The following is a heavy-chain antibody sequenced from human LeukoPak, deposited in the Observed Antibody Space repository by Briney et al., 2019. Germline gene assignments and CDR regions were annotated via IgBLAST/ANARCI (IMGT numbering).Heavy chain of an antibody. CDR1: GFTFSSYS. D-gene: IGHD1-14*01. Sequence: GGSRRLSCAAYGFTFSSYSMNWVRPAPEKGLEWVSYISSSSSTIYYADSVKSRLTISRDNAKNSLDPQMNSLRDEDTAVYYCARETPEYDWGQGTLVTVSS. V-gene: IGHV3-48*02. CDR3: ARETPEYD. CDR2: ISSSSSTI. J-gene: IGHJ4*02.